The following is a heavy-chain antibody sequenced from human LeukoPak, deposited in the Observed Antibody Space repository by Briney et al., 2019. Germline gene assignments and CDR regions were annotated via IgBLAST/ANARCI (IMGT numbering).Heavy chain of an antibody. CDR3: AGTASALATDAFDI. CDR1: GDSIFSSSYY. V-gene: IGHV4-39*01. Sequence: PSETLSLTCTVSGDSIFSSSYYWGWIRQPPGKGLEWIGNIYYSGSTNYNPSLRSRVAISVDTSKNQFSLRLSSLTAADTAIYYCAGTASALATDAFDIWGQGTMVTVSS. D-gene: IGHD6-13*01. CDR2: IYYSGST. J-gene: IGHJ3*02.